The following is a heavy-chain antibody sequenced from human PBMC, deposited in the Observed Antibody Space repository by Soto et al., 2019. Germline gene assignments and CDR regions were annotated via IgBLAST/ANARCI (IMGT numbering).Heavy chain of an antibody. V-gene: IGHV3-15*07. J-gene: IGHJ6*02. CDR3: TTGSVEGI. Sequence: EVQLVESAGGLVKPGGSLRLSCVASGFSFNEAWMNWVRQAPGERLEWVGRIKTSAGGGATDYAAPVQGRFTISRDDSKNALYLHMISLRTEDTAIYYCTTGSVEGIWGQGTTVTVSS. D-gene: IGHD2-15*01. CDR1: GFSFNEAW. CDR2: IKTSAGGGAT.